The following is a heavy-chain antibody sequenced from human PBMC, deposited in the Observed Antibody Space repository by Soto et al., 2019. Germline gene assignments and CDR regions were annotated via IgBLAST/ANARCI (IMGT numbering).Heavy chain of an antibody. CDR3: AKGKSTGDIDWFDP. Sequence: SLILSCTASGFTLQNYAMAWVRQAPGKGLEWVSTLIGGHYGTAYSYSVKGRFTVSRDNSKNCLYLQMNSLGVEDTAMYFCAKGKSTGDIDWFDPWGQGSLVTVSS. V-gene: IGHV3-23*01. CDR2: LIGGHYGT. CDR1: GFTLQNYA. J-gene: IGHJ5*02. D-gene: IGHD3-10*01.